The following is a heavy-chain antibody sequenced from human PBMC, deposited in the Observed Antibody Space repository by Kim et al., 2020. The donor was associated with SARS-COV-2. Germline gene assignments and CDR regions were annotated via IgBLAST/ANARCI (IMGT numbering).Heavy chain of an antibody. CDR3: ARDDIVVVTALPY. CDR1: GGTFSSYA. D-gene: IGHD2-21*02. J-gene: IGHJ4*02. CDR2: IIPIFGTA. Sequence: SVKVSCKASGGTFSSYAISWVRQAPGQGLEWMGGIIPIFGTANYAQKFQGRVTITADESTSTAYMELSSLRSEDTAVYYCARDDIVVVTALPYWGQGTLVTVSS. V-gene: IGHV1-69*13.